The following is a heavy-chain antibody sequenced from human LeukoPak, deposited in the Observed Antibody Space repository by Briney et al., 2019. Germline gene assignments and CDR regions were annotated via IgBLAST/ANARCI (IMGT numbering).Heavy chain of an antibody. CDR3: VKDGSRLTYYFDP. J-gene: IGHJ4*02. D-gene: IGHD1-1*01. V-gene: IGHV3-30*18. Sequence: PGGSLRLSCAASGFTFSGYGMHWVRQTPGKGLEWVAVISYDGSNKYYADSVKGRFTISRDNSKNTMYLQMDSLRAEDTAMYYCVKDGSRLTYYFDPGGKGTLVTVFS. CDR2: ISYDGSNK. CDR1: GFTFSGYG.